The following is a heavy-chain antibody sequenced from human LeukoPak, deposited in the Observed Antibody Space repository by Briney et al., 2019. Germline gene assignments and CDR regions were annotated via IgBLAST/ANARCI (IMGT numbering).Heavy chain of an antibody. D-gene: IGHD3-10*01. V-gene: IGHV3-48*01. CDR1: GFTFSPSN. J-gene: IGHJ6*03. Sequence: GGSLRLSCGGSGFTFSPSNLNWVRQAPGKGLEWVSYISSSSTIIYYSDSVRGRFTVSRDNAKNSVYLQLSSLRVDDSGTYYCTMSGDQGSDYMVVWGKGTTVTVS. CDR3: TMSGDQGSDYMVV. CDR2: ISSSSTII.